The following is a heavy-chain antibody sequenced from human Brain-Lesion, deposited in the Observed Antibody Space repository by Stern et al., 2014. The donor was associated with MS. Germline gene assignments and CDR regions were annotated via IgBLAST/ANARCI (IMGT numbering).Heavy chain of an antibody. CDR3: AKDRQYLTYFFDH. CDR1: GFTFGSCA. D-gene: IGHD2/OR15-2a*01. V-gene: IGHV3-30*18. J-gene: IGHJ5*02. Sequence: VKLVESGGGVVQPGRPLRLSCVASGFTFGSCAMHWVRQAPGKGLAWVAGGSYDGSNKYYADSVKGRFTISRDNSQNTLYMQMSSLRPEDTAVYYCAKDRQYLTYFFDHWGQGSLVTVSS. CDR2: GSYDGSNK.